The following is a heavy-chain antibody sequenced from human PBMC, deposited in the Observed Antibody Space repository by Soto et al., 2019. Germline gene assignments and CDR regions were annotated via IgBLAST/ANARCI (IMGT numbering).Heavy chain of an antibody. D-gene: IGHD4-17*01. CDR2: ISYDGSDE. CDR1: GFTFSSHG. J-gene: IGHJ4*02. V-gene: IGHV3-30*03. CDR3: ARDQTSGDYRDQFDY. Sequence: QVQLVESGGGVVQPGRSLRLSCAASGFTFSSHGMHWVRQAPGKGLEWVAVISYDGSDESYADSVKGRFTISRDNSKNTLYPQMNSLRPEDTAGDYLARDQTSGDYRDQFDYLGQGTLGTVSS.